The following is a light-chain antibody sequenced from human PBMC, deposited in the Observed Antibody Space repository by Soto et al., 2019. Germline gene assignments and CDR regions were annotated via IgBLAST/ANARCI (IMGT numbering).Light chain of an antibody. Sequence: DVVMTQSPLSLPVTLGQSASISCKSTQGLVYSDGNIYLNWFHQRPGQSPRRLIYMISKRDSGVPDRFSGSGSGTDFTLTISRVEAEDVGVYYCTQGTHWPWTFGQGTKVEMK. CDR3: TQGTHWPWT. V-gene: IGKV2-30*01. J-gene: IGKJ1*01. CDR2: MIS. CDR1: QGLVYSDGNIY.